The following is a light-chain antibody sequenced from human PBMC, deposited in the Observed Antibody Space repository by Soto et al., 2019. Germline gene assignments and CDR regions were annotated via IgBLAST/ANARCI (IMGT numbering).Light chain of an antibody. J-gene: IGLJ1*01. CDR2: EVR. Sequence: QSALTQPASVSGSPGQSITIACTGTNRDVGSYNLVSWYQQRPGEAPKLIISEVRNRPSGISYRFTGSKSGNTASLTISGLQAEDEADYYCASYSTITPFVFGTGTQLTVL. V-gene: IGLV2-14*01. CDR1: NRDVGSYNL. CDR3: ASYSTITPFV.